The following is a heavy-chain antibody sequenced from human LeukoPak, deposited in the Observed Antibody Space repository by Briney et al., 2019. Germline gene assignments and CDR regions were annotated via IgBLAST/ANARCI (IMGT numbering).Heavy chain of an antibody. J-gene: IGHJ4*02. Sequence: GGSLRLSCAASGFTFSSYWMSWVRQAPGKGLEWVANIKQDGSEKYYVDSVKGRFTISRDNAKNSLYLQMNSLRAEDTAVYYCARVSEWELLGTDYWGQGTLVTVSS. V-gene: IGHV3-7*01. CDR2: IKQDGSEK. CDR1: GFTFSSYW. D-gene: IGHD1-26*01. CDR3: ARVSEWELLGTDY.